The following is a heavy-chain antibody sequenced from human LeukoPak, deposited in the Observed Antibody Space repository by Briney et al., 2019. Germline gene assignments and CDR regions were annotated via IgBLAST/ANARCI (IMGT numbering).Heavy chain of an antibody. D-gene: IGHD2-21*02. Sequence: GGSLRLSCAASGFTFNAFGMNWVRQAPGKGLEWVSYIGTTSGAIYYADSVKGRFTISRDSAKNSLYPQMNSLRAEDTAVYYCARFRTWGDKAFDYWGQGTLVTVSS. CDR3: ARFRTWGDKAFDY. V-gene: IGHV3-48*01. CDR2: IGTTSGAI. CDR1: GFTFNAFG. J-gene: IGHJ4*02.